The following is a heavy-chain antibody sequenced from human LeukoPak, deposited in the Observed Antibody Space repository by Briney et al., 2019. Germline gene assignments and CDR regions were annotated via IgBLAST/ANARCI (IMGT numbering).Heavy chain of an antibody. CDR1: GFIFSNYG. V-gene: IGHV3-23*01. CDR2: ISASGSAT. CDR3: AKDGGLWVSAHWGDS. Sequence: GGSLRLSCAASGFIFSNYGMNWVRQAPGKGLEWVAAISASGSATSYADSVKGRFTVSRDNSKNTLFLQMNSLRAEDTAVYYCAKDGGLWVSAHWGDSWGRGTLVTVSS. J-gene: IGHJ4*02. D-gene: IGHD7-27*01.